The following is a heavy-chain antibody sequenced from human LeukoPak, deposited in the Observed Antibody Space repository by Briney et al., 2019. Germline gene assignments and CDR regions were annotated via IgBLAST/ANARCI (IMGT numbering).Heavy chain of an antibody. CDR2: INPSGGST. CDR3: ASEGPPSLAEAGAFDI. Sequence: GASVKVSCKASGYTFTSYYMHWVRQAPGQGLEWMGIINPSGGSTSYAQKFQGRVTMTRDTSTSTVYMELSSLRSEDTAVYYCASEGPPSLAEAGAFDIWGQGTMVTVSS. V-gene: IGHV1-46*01. J-gene: IGHJ3*02. CDR1: GYTFTSYY.